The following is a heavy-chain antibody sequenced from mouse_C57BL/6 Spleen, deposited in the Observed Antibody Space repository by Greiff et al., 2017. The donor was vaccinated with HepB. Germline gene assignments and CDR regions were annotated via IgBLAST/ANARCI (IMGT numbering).Heavy chain of an antibody. D-gene: IGHD2-5*01. J-gene: IGHJ1*03. V-gene: IGHV2-2*01. CDR3: ARNFEAGDSNYWYFDV. Sequence: QVQLQQSGPGLVQPSQSLSITCTVSGFSLTSYGVHWVHQSPGKGLEWLGVIWSGGSTDYNAAFISRLSISKDNSKSQVFFKMNSLQADDTAIYYWARNFEAGDSNYWYFDVWGTGTTVTVSS. CDR2: IWSGGST. CDR1: GFSLTSYG.